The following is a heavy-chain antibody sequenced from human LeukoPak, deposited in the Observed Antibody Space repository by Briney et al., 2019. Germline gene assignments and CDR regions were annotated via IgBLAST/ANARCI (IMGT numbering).Heavy chain of an antibody. CDR2: IYTSGST. Sequence: PSETLSLTCNVCGGSISSYYWSWIRQTAGEGLGWIRRIYTSGSTNYNPSRKSGVTMSVDTSKNQFSLKLSSVTAADTAVYYCVRDTSARAARRPIGFDYWGQGTLVTVSS. V-gene: IGHV4-4*07. CDR1: GGSISSYY. D-gene: IGHD6-6*01. J-gene: IGHJ4*02. CDR3: VRDTSARAARRPIGFDY.